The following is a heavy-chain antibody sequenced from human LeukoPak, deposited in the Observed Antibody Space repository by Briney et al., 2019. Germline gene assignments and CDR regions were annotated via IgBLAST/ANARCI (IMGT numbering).Heavy chain of an antibody. Sequence: GGSLRLSCAVSGFTFSSYWMSWVRQAPGKGLGWVANIKQDGSEKYYVDSVKGRFTISRDNAKNSLYLQMNSLRAEDTAVYYCARDGRWLSAQLGDIWGQGTMVTVSS. J-gene: IGHJ3*02. V-gene: IGHV3-7*01. CDR2: IKQDGSEK. CDR1: GFTFSSYW. CDR3: ARDGRWLSAQLGDI. D-gene: IGHD5-24*01.